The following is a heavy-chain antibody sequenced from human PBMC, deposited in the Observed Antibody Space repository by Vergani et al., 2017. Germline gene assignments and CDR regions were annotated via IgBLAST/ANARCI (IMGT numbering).Heavy chain of an antibody. Sequence: EVQLVQSGAEVKKPGESLKISCKGSGYSFTSYWIGWVRQMPGKGLEWMGIIYPGDSDTRYSPSFQDQVTISADKSISTAYLQWSSLKASDTAMYYCARSNLYYYDSSGYDYWGQGTLVIVSS. D-gene: IGHD3-22*01. V-gene: IGHV5-51*01. CDR2: IYPGDSDT. J-gene: IGHJ4*02. CDR3: ARSNLYYYDSSGYDY. CDR1: GYSFTSYW.